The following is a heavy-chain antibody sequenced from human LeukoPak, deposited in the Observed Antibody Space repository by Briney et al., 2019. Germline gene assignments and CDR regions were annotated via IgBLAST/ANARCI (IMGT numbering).Heavy chain of an antibody. CDR1: GGSISSSSYY. J-gene: IGHJ4*02. CDR2: IYYSGST. CDR3: ARRSYDISGYYYSFDY. Sequence: SQTLSLTCSVSGGSISSSSYYWAWIRQPPGKGLEWIGSIYYSGSTYYNPSLKSRVTISVDTSKNQFSLKLSSVTAADTAMFYCARRSYDISGYYYSFDYWGQGTLVTVSS. V-gene: IGHV4-39*01. D-gene: IGHD3-22*01.